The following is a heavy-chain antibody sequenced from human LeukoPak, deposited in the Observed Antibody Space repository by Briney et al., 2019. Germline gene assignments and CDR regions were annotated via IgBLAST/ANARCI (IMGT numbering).Heavy chain of an antibody. CDR1: GYTFTGYY. D-gene: IGHD3-16*01. CDR2: INPNSGGT. Sequence: ASVKVSFKASGYTFTGYYMHWVRQAPGQGLEWMGWINPNSGGTNYAQKFQGRVTMTRDTSISTAYMELSRLRSDDTAVYYCARAERGMITFGGVIDYWGQGTLVTVSS. CDR3: ARAERGMITFGGVIDY. V-gene: IGHV1-2*02. J-gene: IGHJ4*02.